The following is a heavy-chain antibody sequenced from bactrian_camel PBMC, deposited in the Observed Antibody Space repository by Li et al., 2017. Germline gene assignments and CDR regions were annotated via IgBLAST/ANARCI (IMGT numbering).Heavy chain of an antibody. J-gene: IGHJ7*01. Sequence: VQLVESGGGLVQPGGSLRLSCAASGFTFSSYDMSWVRQAQGKGPEWVSGINSGGGSTFYADSVKGQFTISKDNAKNILYLQMNSLTPEDTGTYLCAAERSSVAPGCPGGYMDYWGKGTQVTVS. D-gene: IGHD7*01. CDR2: INSGGGST. CDR1: GFTFSSYD. V-gene: IGHV3S31*01.